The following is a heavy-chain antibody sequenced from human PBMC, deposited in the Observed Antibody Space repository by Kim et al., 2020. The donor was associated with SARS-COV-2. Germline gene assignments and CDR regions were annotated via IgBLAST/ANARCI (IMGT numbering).Heavy chain of an antibody. CDR3: ARLVSGLGGSGDWFDP. CDR2: IYPGDSDT. Sequence: GESLKISCKGSGYNFTSYWIGWVRQMPGKGLEWMGIIYPGDSDTRYSPSFQGQVTISADKSISTAYLQWSSLKASDTAMYYCARLVSGLGGSGDWFDPWGQGTLVTVSS. J-gene: IGHJ5*02. V-gene: IGHV5-51*01. CDR1: GYNFTSYW. D-gene: IGHD3-16*01.